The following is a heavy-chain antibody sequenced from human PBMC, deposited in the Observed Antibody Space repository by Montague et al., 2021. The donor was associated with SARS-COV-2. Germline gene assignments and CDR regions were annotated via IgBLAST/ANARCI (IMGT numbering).Heavy chain of an antibody. Sequence: SETLSLTCSISSGSIISSGYYWGWIRQPPGQELECFGNIYYSGTTYYXXXLQSRGTISVDTSKNHLSLSLSAVTAADTAVYFCARGMIRGVTTPFDYWGQGGQVTVSS. CDR1: SGSIISSGYY. CDR3: ARGMIRGVTTPFDY. D-gene: IGHD3-10*01. V-gene: IGHV4-39*02. J-gene: IGHJ4*02. CDR2: IYYSGTT.